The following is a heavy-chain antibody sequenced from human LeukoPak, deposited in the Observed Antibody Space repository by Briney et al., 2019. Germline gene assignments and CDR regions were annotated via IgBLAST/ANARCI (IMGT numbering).Heavy chain of an antibody. Sequence: GGSLRLSCAASGFTFSSYAMSWVRHAPGRGLEWVSAITGSGGSTYYADSVKGRFTISRDNSKNTLYLQMNSLRAEDTAVYYCAKEGGWQAAGDYWGQGTLVTVSS. J-gene: IGHJ4*02. V-gene: IGHV3-23*01. CDR1: GFTFSSYA. CDR2: ITGSGGST. CDR3: AKEGGWQAAGDY. D-gene: IGHD2-15*01.